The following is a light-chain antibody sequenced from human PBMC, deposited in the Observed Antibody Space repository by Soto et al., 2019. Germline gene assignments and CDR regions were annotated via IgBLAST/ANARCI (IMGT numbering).Light chain of an antibody. J-gene: IGKJ1*01. V-gene: IGKV2-30*01. CDR1: QILVYSDGDTY. CDR2: KVS. CDR3: MQGTQWPWT. Sequence: DVVMTQSPLSLPVTLGQPASISCRSSQILVYSDGDTYLNWFQQRPGQSPRRLIYKVSNRDSGVPDRFSGSGSGTDFTLKISRVESDDVGVYDGMQGTQWPWTGGQGTKVEIK.